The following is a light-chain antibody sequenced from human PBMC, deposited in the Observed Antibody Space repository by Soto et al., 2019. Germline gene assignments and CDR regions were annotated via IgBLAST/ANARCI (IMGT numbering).Light chain of an antibody. CDR1: QSVSTY. Sequence: EIVLTQSPATLSLSPGERATLYCRASQSVSTYLAWHQQKPGQAPRLLIFDASNRATGIPARFSGSGSGTDFTLTISSLEPEDFAVYYCQQRSNWPPTFGQGTRLEIK. V-gene: IGKV3-11*01. CDR3: QQRSNWPPT. J-gene: IGKJ5*01. CDR2: DAS.